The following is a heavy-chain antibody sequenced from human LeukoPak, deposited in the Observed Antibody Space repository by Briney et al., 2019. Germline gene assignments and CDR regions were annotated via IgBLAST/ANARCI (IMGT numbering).Heavy chain of an antibody. Sequence: SETLSLTCTVSGGSISSGGYYWSWIRQHPGKGLEWIGYIYYSGSTYYNPSLKSRVTISVDTSKNRFSLKLSSVTAADTAVYYCARGAKNAFDIWGQGTMVTVSS. V-gene: IGHV4-31*03. CDR3: ARGAKNAFDI. CDR2: IYYSGST. J-gene: IGHJ3*02. CDR1: GGSISSGGYY.